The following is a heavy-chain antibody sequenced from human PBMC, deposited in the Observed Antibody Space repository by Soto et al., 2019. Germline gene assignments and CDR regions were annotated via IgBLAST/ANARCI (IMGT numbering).Heavy chain of an antibody. D-gene: IGHD2-21*01. J-gene: IGHJ5*02. CDR3: SRGIKGGLDA. CDR1: GFVFNDYD. CDR2: ISYDGSNR. Sequence: QVQLAESGGGVVQPGRSLRLSCTTSGFVFNDYDIHWVRQAPGKGLAWLASISYDGSNRYYADSVKGRFTISRDNSKNTQSLQLNGLGAEDTAVYYCSRGIKGGLDAWGPGTLVTVSS. V-gene: IGHV3-30*03.